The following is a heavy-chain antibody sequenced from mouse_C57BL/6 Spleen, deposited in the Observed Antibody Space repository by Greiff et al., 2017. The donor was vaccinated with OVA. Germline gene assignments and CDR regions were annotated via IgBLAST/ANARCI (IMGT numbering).Heavy chain of an antibody. Sequence: DVKLVESGGGLVQPGGSMKLSCAASGFTFSDAWMDWVRQSPEQGLEWVAEIRNKANNPASYYTESVKGRCTSSRDDSKSSVYLQMNSLRDEDTGMYYCTRTWLLGWFAYWGQGTLVTVSA. D-gene: IGHD2-3*01. J-gene: IGHJ3*01. CDR2: IRNKANNPAS. V-gene: IGHV6-6*01. CDR3: TRTWLLGWFAY. CDR1: GFTFSDAW.